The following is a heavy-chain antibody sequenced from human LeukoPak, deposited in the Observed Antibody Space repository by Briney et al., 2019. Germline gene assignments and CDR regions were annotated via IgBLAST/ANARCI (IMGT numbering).Heavy chain of an antibody. CDR1: GFNFSIYS. D-gene: IGHD6-19*01. CDR2: ISSGSSII. V-gene: IGHV3-48*02. Sequence: PGGSLRLSCAASGFNFSIYSMNWVRRAPGKGLEWVSYISSGSSIIYYADSVKGRFTISRDNAKNSLYLQMNSLRDEDTAEYYCASLSVSAIAVAGTVFEGWGQGTLVTVSS. CDR3: ASLSVSAIAVAGTVFEG. J-gene: IGHJ4*02.